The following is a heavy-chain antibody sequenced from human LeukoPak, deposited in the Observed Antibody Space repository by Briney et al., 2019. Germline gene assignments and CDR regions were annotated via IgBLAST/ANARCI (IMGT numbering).Heavy chain of an antibody. J-gene: IGHJ6*02. CDR1: GGSFSGYY. D-gene: IGHD6-13*01. CDR2: INHSGST. CDR3: ARASIAAAGGHYYYYYGMDV. V-gene: IGHV4-34*01. Sequence: PSETLSLTCAVYGGSFSGYYWSWIRQPPGKGLEWIGEINHSGSTNYNPSLKRRVTISVDTSKNQFSLKLSSVTAADTAVYYCARASIAAAGGHYYYYYGMDVWGQGTTVTVSS.